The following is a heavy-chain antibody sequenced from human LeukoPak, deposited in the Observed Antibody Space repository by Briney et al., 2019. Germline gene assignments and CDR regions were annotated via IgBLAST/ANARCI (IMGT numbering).Heavy chain of an antibody. Sequence: WSLRLSCAASGFTFSSYSMNWVRQAPGKGLEWISYISAGSDLIFYADSVKGRFTISRDNAENSLHLQMNSLRDEDTAVYYCARDSVWAFDYWGQGALVTVSS. D-gene: IGHD1-26*01. J-gene: IGHJ4*02. CDR1: GFTFSSYS. CDR3: ARDSVWAFDY. CDR2: ISAGSDLI. V-gene: IGHV3-48*02.